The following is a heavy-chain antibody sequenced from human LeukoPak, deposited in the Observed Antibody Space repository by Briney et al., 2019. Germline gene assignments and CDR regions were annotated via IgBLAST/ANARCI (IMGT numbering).Heavy chain of an antibody. CDR3: ARGGALSSGYYDAFDI. Sequence: PGGSLRLSCAASGFTFSSYEMNWVRQAPGKGLEWVSYISSSGSTIYYADSVKGRFTISRDNAKNSLYLQMNSLRAEDTAVYYCARGGALSSGYYDAFDIWGQGTMVTVSS. CDR2: ISSSGSTI. CDR1: GFTFSSYE. D-gene: IGHD3-22*01. J-gene: IGHJ3*02. V-gene: IGHV3-48*03.